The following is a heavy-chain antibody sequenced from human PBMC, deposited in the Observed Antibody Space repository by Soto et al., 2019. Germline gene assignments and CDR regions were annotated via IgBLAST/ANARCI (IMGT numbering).Heavy chain of an antibody. CDR3: ARVGYSSPFDY. CDR2: ISSGSNTI. D-gene: IGHD5-18*01. V-gene: IGHV3-48*02. J-gene: IGHJ4*02. CDR1: GFTFSSYS. Sequence: EVQLVESGGGLVQPGGSLRLSCAASGFTFSSYSMNWVRQAPGKGLEWVSYISSGSNTIYYADSVKGRFTISRDNAKNSLYLQMISLRDEDTAVYYCARVGYSSPFDYWGQGTLLTVSS.